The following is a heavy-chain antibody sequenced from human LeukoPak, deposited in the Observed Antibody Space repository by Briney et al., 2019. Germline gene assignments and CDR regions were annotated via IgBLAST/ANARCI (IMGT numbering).Heavy chain of an antibody. Sequence: GRSLRLSCAASGFTFDDYAMHWVRQAPGKGLEWVSGISWNSGSIGYADSVKGRFTISRDNSKNTLYLQMNSLRAEDTAVYYCAKDMIDSGYVFDYWGQGTLVTVSS. V-gene: IGHV3-9*01. CDR3: AKDMIDSGYVFDY. CDR1: GFTFDDYA. J-gene: IGHJ4*02. D-gene: IGHD5-12*01. CDR2: ISWNSGSI.